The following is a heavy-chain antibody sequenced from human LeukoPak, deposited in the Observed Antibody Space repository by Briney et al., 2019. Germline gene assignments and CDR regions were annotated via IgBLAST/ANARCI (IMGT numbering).Heavy chain of an antibody. Sequence: SETLSLTCTVSGGSTSSSSYYWGWIRQPPGKGLEWIGSIYYSGSTYYNPSLKSRVTISVDTSKNQFSLKLSSVTAADTAVYYCARLSTVTIRFDYWGQGTLLTVSS. J-gene: IGHJ4*02. V-gene: IGHV4-39*01. CDR3: ARLSTVTIRFDY. CDR2: IYYSGST. D-gene: IGHD4-17*01. CDR1: GGSTSSSSYY.